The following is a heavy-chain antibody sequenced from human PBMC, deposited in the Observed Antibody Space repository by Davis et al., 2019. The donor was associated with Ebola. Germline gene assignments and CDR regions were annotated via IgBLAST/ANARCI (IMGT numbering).Heavy chain of an antibody. D-gene: IGHD1-14*01. CDR1: GDSIISSKW. Sequence: MPSETLSLTSAVSGDSIISSKWWSWLRQSPGKGLEWSGETYHTGPTNYNPSLKSRVTISVDKSKNQFSLKLTSLTAADTAVYYGVNNGVDYWGQGILVTVSS. CDR3: VNNGVDY. V-gene: IGHV4-4*02. CDR2: TYHTGPT. J-gene: IGHJ4*02.